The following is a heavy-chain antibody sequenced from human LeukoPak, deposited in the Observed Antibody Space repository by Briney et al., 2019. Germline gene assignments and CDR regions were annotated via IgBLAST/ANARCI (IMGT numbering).Heavy chain of an antibody. CDR3: AILNGDYDWGNWFDP. V-gene: IGHV4-4*07. D-gene: IGHD4-17*01. CDR2: IYTSGST. CDR1: GGSISSYY. Sequence: SETLSLTCTVSGGSISSYYWGWIRQPAGKGLEWIGRIYTSGSTNYNPSLKSRVTISVDKSKNQFSLKLTSVTAADTAVYYCAILNGDYDWGNWFDPWGQGTLVTVSS. J-gene: IGHJ5*02.